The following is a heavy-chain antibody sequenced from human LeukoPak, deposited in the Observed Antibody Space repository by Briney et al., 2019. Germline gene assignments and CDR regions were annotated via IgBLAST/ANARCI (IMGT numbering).Heavy chain of an antibody. D-gene: IGHD3-9*01. CDR2: ISAYNGNT. CDR1: GYTFTSYG. J-gene: IGHJ3*02. V-gene: IGHV1-18*01. CDR3: ARATPTYGILTGYPPHGAFDI. Sequence: ASVKVSCKASGYTFTSYGISWVRQAPGQGLEWMGWISAYNGNTNYAQKLQGRVTMTTDTSTSTAYMELRSLRSDDTAVYYCARATPTYGILTGYPPHGAFDIWGQGTMVTVSS.